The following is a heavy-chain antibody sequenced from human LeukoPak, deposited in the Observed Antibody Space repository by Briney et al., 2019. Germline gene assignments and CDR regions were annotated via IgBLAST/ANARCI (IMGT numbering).Heavy chain of an antibody. D-gene: IGHD4-17*01. CDR1: GGSFSGYY. CDR3: ARRVTVTTLRYFDY. Sequence: PSETLSLTCAVYGGSFSGYYWSWIRQPPGKGQEWIGEINHSGSTNYNPSLKSRVTISVDTSKNQFSLKLSSVTAADTAVYYCARRVTVTTLRYFDYWGQGTLVTVSS. CDR2: INHSGST. V-gene: IGHV4-34*01. J-gene: IGHJ4*02.